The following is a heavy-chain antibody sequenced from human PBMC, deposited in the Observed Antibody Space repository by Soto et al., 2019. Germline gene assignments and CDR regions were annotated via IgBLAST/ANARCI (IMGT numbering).Heavy chain of an antibody. CDR3: ATASSSSWYSFDY. J-gene: IGHJ4*02. V-gene: IGHV3-30*03. CDR2: ISYDGSNK. Sequence: PGGSLRLSCAASGFTFNSYGMHWVRQAPGKGLEWVAVISYDGSNKYYADSVKGRFTISRDNSKNTLYLQMNSLRAEDTAVYYCATASSSSWYSFDYWGQGALVTVSS. CDR1: GFTFNSYG. D-gene: IGHD6-13*01.